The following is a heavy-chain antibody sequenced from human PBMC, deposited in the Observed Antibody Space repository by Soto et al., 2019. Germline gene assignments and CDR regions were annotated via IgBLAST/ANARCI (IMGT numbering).Heavy chain of an antibody. Sequence: QVQLVQSGAEVKEPGSSVKVSCKASGGGNLRDYRTTWVRRAPGQGLEWMGGIIPKLGSANYAKKFQGRVTITADESTNSVYMELRSLRSDDTAVYYCARGGEVYNFGAVYWGQGTPVTVSS. V-gene: IGHV1-69*01. CDR3: ARGGEVYNFGAVY. CDR2: IIPKLGSA. D-gene: IGHD1-1*01. CDR1: GGGNLRDYR. J-gene: IGHJ4*02.